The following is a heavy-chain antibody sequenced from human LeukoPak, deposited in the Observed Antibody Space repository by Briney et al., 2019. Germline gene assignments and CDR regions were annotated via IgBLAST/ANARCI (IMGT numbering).Heavy chain of an antibody. CDR3: ARDRAMVVGSSWYYDY. Sequence: GGSLRLSCAASGFTFSSYGMHWVRQAPGKGLEWVSLIWYDGSNKYYADSVKGRFTISRDNSKNTLNLQMNSLRAEDTALYYCARDRAMVVGSSWYYDYWAREPWSPSPQ. V-gene: IGHV3-33*01. J-gene: IGHJ4*02. D-gene: IGHD5-18*01. CDR1: GFTFSSYG. CDR2: IWYDGSNK.